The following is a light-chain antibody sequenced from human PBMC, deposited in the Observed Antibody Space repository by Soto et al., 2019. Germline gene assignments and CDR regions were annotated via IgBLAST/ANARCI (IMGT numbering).Light chain of an antibody. Sequence: LTRSATRLAFSRSQISPFCFRASQSVRRSLAWYQQKPGQAPRLLIYDASNRASGIPARFSGSGSGTEFTLTISSLQPEDFAVYYCQQYNSYSRTFGQGTKVDI. CDR2: DAS. J-gene: IGKJ1*01. V-gene: IGKV3-11*01. CDR1: QSVRRS. CDR3: QQYNSYSRT.